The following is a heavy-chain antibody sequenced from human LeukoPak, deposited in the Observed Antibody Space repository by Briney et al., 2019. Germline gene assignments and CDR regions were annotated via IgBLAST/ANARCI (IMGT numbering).Heavy chain of an antibody. Sequence: GGSLRLSCAASGFTFSTYTMNWVRQAPGKGREWVSSISISSSYIYYADSVKGRFTISRDNTKNSLYLQMNSLRAEDTAVYYCARAHYYDSSGYSMINWFDPWGQGTLVTVSS. J-gene: IGHJ5*02. CDR1: GFTFSTYT. CDR2: ISISSSYI. CDR3: ARAHYYDSSGYSMINWFDP. D-gene: IGHD3-22*01. V-gene: IGHV3-21*01.